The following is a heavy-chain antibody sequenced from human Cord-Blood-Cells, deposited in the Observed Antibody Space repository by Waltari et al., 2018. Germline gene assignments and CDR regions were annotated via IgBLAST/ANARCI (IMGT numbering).Heavy chain of an antibody. CDR3: ARAGYCSGGSCYPSFDY. J-gene: IGHJ4*02. V-gene: IGHV1-69*06. D-gene: IGHD2-15*01. CDR1: GATFSSYA. CDR2: IIPIFGTA. Sequence: QVQLVQSAAEVKKPGSSVKVSCKASGATFSSYAISWVREAPGQGLEWLGGIIPIFGTANYAQKFQGRVTITADKSTSTAYMELSSLRSEDTAVYYCARAGYCSGGSCYPSFDYWGQGTLVTVSS.